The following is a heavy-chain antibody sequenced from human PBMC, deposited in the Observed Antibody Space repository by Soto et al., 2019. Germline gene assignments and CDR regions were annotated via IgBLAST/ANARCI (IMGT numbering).Heavy chain of an antibody. J-gene: IGHJ6*02. CDR2: IYPGDSDT. V-gene: IGHV5-51*01. Sequence: PGESLKISCKGSGYSFTSYWIGWVRQMPGKGLEWMGIIYPGDSDTRYSPSFQGQVTISADKSISTAYLQWSSLKASDTAMYYCASHHYGSSSGDYYSYATDVRGPATTVTRSS. D-gene: IGHD4-17*01. CDR3: ASHHYGSSSGDYYSYATDV. CDR1: GYSFTSYW.